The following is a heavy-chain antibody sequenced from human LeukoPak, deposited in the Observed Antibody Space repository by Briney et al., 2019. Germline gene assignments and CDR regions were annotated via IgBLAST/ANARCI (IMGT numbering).Heavy chain of an antibody. Sequence: ASVKVSCKASGYTFTSYDINWVRQATGQGLEWMGWMNPNSGNTGHAQKFQGRVTITRNTSISTAYMELSSLRSEDTAVYYCARPAAHSDFDYWGQGTLVTVSS. CDR2: MNPNSGNT. D-gene: IGHD6-13*01. CDR1: GYTFTSYD. CDR3: ARPAAHSDFDY. V-gene: IGHV1-8*03. J-gene: IGHJ4*02.